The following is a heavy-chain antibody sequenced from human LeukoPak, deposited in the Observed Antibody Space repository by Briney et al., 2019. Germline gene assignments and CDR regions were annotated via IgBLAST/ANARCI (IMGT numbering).Heavy chain of an antibody. CDR1: GFTFGSFA. Sequence: GGSLRLSCAASGFTFGSFAMSWVRQAPGKGLEWVSTINAYGDDTFYAASVKGRFTISRDNSKNTLHLQVNSLRAEDTAIYYCAKEVTATGKAFEYWGQGTLVTVSS. V-gene: IGHV3-23*01. D-gene: IGHD2-21*02. CDR3: AKEVTATGKAFEY. J-gene: IGHJ4*02. CDR2: INAYGDDT.